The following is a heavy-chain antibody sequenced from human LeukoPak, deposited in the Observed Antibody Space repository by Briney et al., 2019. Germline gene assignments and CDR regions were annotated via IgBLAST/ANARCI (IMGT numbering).Heavy chain of an antibody. Sequence: ASVKVSCKASGYTFTGHYLHWVRQAPGQGLEWMGWLNPNTGDALYIQKFQGRVTMTGDTSISTAYMELSSLMSDDTAVYYCARIGLKTTGYYRLDYWGQGTLVTVSP. V-gene: IGHV1-2*02. CDR3: ARIGLKTTGYYRLDY. CDR1: GYTFTGHY. CDR2: LNPNTGDA. D-gene: IGHD3-9*01. J-gene: IGHJ4*02.